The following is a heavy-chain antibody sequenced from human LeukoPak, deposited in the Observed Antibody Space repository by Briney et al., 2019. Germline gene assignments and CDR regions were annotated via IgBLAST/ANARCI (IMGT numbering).Heavy chain of an antibody. Sequence: SVTVSCKASGYTFTSYAISWVRQAPGQGLEWMGGINPIFGTANYAQKFQGRVTITADQSTSTAYMQLSSLTAEDAAVYYCARDKVLLGVAGPYYFDYWGQGTLVTVSS. D-gene: IGHD6-19*01. CDR3: ARDKVLLGVAGPYYFDY. CDR1: GYTFTSYA. CDR2: INPIFGTA. J-gene: IGHJ4*02. V-gene: IGHV1-69*13.